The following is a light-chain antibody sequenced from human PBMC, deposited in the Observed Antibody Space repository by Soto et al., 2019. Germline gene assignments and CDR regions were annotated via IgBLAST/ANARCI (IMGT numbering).Light chain of an antibody. CDR1: QSVSSK. CDR2: GAS. Sequence: ENVMTQSPATLSVSPGERATLSCRASQSVSSKLAWYQQKPGQAPRLLIYGASTRATGIPARFSGSGSGTDFTLTISRLEPEDFAVYYCQQYGSPITFGQGTRLEN. V-gene: IGKV3-15*01. J-gene: IGKJ5*01. CDR3: QQYGSPIT.